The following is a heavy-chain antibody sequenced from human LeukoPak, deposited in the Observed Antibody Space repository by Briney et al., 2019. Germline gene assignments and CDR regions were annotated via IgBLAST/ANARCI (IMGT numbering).Heavy chain of an antibody. V-gene: IGHV1-18*01. CDR1: GYTFTSYG. CDR2: ISAYNGNT. J-gene: IGHJ6*02. D-gene: IGHD5-18*01. CDR3: ARGVDTAMVDYYYYYGMDV. Sequence: GGSVKVSCKASGYTFTSYGISWVRHAPGQGLEWMGWISAYNGNTNYAQTLQGRVTMTTDTSTSTAYMELRSLRSDDAAVYCCARGVDTAMVDYYYYYGMDVWGQGTTVTVSS.